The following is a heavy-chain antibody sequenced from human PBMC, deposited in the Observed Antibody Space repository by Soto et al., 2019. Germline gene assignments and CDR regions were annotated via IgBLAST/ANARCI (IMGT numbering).Heavy chain of an antibody. CDR1: VDSISSADYY. V-gene: IGHV4-30-4*01. J-gene: IGHJ6*02. CDR2: IFYSGTT. D-gene: IGHD1-1*01. Sequence: SETLSLTCTVSVDSISSADYYWSWIRQTPGKGLEWIGHIFYSGTTYYNPSLKSRLTISVDTSKNHFSLRLTSVTAADTAVYYCARDLWVEPELYYYGMDVWGQGTTVTVSS. CDR3: ARDLWVEPELYYYGMDV.